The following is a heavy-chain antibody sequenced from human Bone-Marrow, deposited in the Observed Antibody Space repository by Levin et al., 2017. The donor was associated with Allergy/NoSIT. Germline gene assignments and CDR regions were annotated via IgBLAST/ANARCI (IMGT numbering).Heavy chain of an antibody. J-gene: IGHJ6*02. CDR3: ASWAMYHYDRSAFDYFYYAMAV. Sequence: PGESLKISCAASGILFSSYDMNWVRQAPGKGLEWVSSISAGGNYIYYADSVKGRFTISRDNAKNSLFLQMNSLRAEDTAVYYCASWAMYHYDRSAFDYFYYAMAVWGQGTTVTVSS. D-gene: IGHD3-22*01. CDR1: GILFSSYD. V-gene: IGHV3-21*01. CDR2: ISAGGNYI.